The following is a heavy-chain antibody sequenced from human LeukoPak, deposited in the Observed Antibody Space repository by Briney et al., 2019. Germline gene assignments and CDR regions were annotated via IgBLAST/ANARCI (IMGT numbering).Heavy chain of an antibody. J-gene: IGHJ6*02. CDR1: GGSISSCY. CDR3: ARDNRYSSSWYGMDV. Sequence: PSETLSLTCTVSGGSISSCYWSWIRRPAGRGVEWMGRIYTSGSTSYNPPLKSRVTMSVDTSKNQFSLKLSSVTAADTAVYYCARDNRYSSSWYGMDVWGQGTTVTVSS. V-gene: IGHV4-4*07. CDR2: IYTSGST. D-gene: IGHD6-13*01.